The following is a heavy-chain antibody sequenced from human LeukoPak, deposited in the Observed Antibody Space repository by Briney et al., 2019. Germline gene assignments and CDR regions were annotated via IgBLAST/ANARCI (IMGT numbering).Heavy chain of an antibody. J-gene: IGHJ4*02. CDR1: GFTFSTYW. D-gene: IGHD3-22*01. CDR2: IKYDGIEK. V-gene: IGHV3-7*01. CDR3: ARDTDYYDSSGYSYYFDY. Sequence: PGGSLRLSCAASGFTFSTYWMAWVRQAPGKGLEWVANIKYDGIEKYYVDSVKGRFTISRDNAKNSLYLQMNSLRAEDTAVYYCARDTDYYDSSGYSYYFDYWGQGTLVTVSS.